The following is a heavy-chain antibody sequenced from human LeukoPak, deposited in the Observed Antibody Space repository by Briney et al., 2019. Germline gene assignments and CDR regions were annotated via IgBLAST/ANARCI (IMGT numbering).Heavy chain of an antibody. J-gene: IGHJ3*02. Sequence: GGSLRLSCAASGFSLSTYAMYWVRQAPGMGPEWVAVISHDGNNQYYANSVKGRFTISRDISKNTLYLQMNSLRVEDTAVYFCARIRQQLSTGDAFDIWGQGTMVTVSS. V-gene: IGHV3-30*04. CDR3: ARIRQQLSTGDAFDI. CDR2: ISHDGNNQ. D-gene: IGHD6-13*01. CDR1: GFSLSTYA.